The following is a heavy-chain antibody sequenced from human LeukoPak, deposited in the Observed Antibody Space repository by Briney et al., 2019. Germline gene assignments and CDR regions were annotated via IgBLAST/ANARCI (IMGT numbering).Heavy chain of an antibody. Sequence: SVKVSCKASGGTFSSYAISWVRQAPGQGLERMGGIIPIFGTANYAQKFQGRVTITADESASTAYMDLSSLRSEDTAVYYCAREIDRDGYNRFFDYWGQGILVTVSS. V-gene: IGHV1-69*13. CDR3: AREIDRDGYNRFFDY. J-gene: IGHJ4*02. CDR2: IIPIFGTA. CDR1: GGTFSSYA. D-gene: IGHD5-24*01.